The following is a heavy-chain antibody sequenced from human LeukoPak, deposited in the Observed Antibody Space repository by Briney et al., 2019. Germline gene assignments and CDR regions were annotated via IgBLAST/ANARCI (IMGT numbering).Heavy chain of an antibody. V-gene: IGHV3-47*01. CDR2: LATSGDT. CDR3: ARAVAAAAIDH. J-gene: IGHJ4*02. D-gene: IGHD6-13*01. CDR1: GFAFSSYA. Sequence: PGGSLRLSCAVSGFAFSSYALHWVRRAPGKGLEWISALATSGDTFYADSVMGRLSIFSSNAKKSLYLHMNSLIAEDMTVFYCARAVAAAAIDHWGQGTVVTVSS.